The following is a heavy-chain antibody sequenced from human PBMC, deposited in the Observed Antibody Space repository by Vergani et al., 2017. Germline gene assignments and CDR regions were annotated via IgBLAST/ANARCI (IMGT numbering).Heavy chain of an antibody. Sequence: QVQLVESGGGVVQPGRSLRLSCAASGFTFSSYAMHWVRQAPGKGLEWVAVISYDRSNKYYADSVKGRFTISRDNSKNTLYLQMNSLRAEDTAVYYCAKIGNGDYVLVYYYYYGMDVWGQGTTVTVSS. V-gene: IGHV3-30-3*02. D-gene: IGHD4-17*01. J-gene: IGHJ6*02. CDR3: AKIGNGDYVLVYYYYYGMDV. CDR1: GFTFSSYA. CDR2: ISYDRSNK.